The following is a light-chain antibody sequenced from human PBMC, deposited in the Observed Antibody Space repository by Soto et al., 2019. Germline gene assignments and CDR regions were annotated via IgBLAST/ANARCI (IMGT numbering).Light chain of an antibody. CDR1: SRDVGSYNY. CDR2: DVS. V-gene: IGLV2-11*01. J-gene: IGLJ1*01. Sequence: QSALTQPRPVSGSPGQSVTISCTGTSRDVGSYNYVSWYQQHPGKAPKLMIYDVSKRPSGVPDRFSGSKSGNTASLTISGLQAEDEADYYCCSYAGSYSYVFGTGTKLTVL. CDR3: CSYAGSYSYV.